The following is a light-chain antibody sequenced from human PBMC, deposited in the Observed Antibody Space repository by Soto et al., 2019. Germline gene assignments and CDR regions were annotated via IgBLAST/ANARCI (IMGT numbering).Light chain of an antibody. CDR1: QSVSSN. J-gene: IGKJ1*01. CDR2: GAS. V-gene: IGKV3-15*01. CDR3: QQYNNWPPRGA. Sequence: EIVMTQSPATLSVSPGERATLSCRASQSVSSNVAWYQQKPGQAPRLLIYGASTRATGIPARFSGSGFGTEFTLTISSLQSEDFAVYYCQQYNNWPPRGAFGQGTKVEIK.